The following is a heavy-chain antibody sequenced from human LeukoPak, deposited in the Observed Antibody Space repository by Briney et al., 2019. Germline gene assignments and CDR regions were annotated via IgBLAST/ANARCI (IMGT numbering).Heavy chain of an antibody. CDR2: FGSNGANI. J-gene: IGHJ4*02. Sequence: GGSLRLSCAASGFTLSTYAMSWVRQAPGMGLEWVSVFGSNGANIHYAESVRGRFTISRDISKSTLSLQMSSLRAEDTAIYYCARLTANHFDYWGQGTLVTVSS. CDR1: GFTLSTYA. CDR3: ARLTANHFDY. D-gene: IGHD2-21*02. V-gene: IGHV3-23*01.